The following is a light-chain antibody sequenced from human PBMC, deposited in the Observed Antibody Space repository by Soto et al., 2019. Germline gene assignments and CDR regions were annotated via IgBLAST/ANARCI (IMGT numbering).Light chain of an antibody. CDR2: GAS. CDR3: QHYGSSPST. Sequence: EILLTQSPGTLSLSPGERATLSCRASQSVRNSYLSWYQQKPGQAPRLRIYGASASSTGIPDRFSGSGSGTDFTLRISRLEPEDFAVYYCQHYGSSPSTFGQGTKLEI. V-gene: IGKV3-20*01. CDR1: QSVRNSY. J-gene: IGKJ2*01.